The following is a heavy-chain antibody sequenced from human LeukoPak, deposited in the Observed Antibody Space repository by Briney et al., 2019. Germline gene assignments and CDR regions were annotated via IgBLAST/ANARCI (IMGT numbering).Heavy chain of an antibody. V-gene: IGHV1-24*01. J-gene: IGHJ3*01. CDR2: FDPEDVDT. D-gene: IGHD3-3*01. CDR3: ATILLSKKRYYDFWTSAFDF. Sequence: GASVKVSCKVSEYTLTGLSVHWVRLAPGKGLEWMGGFDPEDVDTIYARKFEGRVTMTEDTSTDTAYLELSSLRSEDTAVYYCATILLSKKRYYDFWTSAFDFWGQGTLVTVSS. CDR1: EYTLTGLS.